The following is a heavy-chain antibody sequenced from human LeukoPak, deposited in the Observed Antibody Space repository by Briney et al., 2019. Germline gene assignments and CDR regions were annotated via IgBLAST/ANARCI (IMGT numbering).Heavy chain of an antibody. D-gene: IGHD1-26*01. CDR3: AKAYSGSYPGFDY. V-gene: IGHV3-48*02. CDR2: ISSRSSTI. J-gene: IGHJ4*02. CDR1: GFTFSSYS. Sequence: GGSLRLSCAATGFTFSSYSMNWVRQAPGKGLEWVSYISSRSSTIYYADSVEGRFTISRDNAKNSLYLQMNSLRDDDTAVYYCAKAYSGSYPGFDYWGQGTLVTVSS.